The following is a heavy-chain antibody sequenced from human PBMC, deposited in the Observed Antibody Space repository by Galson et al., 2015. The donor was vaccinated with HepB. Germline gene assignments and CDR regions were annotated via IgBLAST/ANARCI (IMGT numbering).Heavy chain of an antibody. J-gene: IGHJ4*02. CDR1: GFTFSSYG. D-gene: IGHD6-19*01. Sequence: SLRLSCAASGFTFSSYGMHWVRQAPGKGLEWVAVIWYDGSNKYYADSVKGRFTISRDNSKNTLYLQMNSLRAEDTAVYYCAKDQWLVPFDYWGQGTLVTVSS. V-gene: IGHV3-33*06. CDR3: AKDQWLVPFDY. CDR2: IWYDGSNK.